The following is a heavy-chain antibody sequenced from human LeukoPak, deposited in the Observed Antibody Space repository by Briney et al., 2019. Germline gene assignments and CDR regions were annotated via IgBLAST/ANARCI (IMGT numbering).Heavy chain of an antibody. J-gene: IGHJ4*02. V-gene: IGHV3-23*01. CDR3: ARREYYYDSSGYYGGVNYFDY. CDR2: ISGSGGST. CDR1: GFTFSSYA. D-gene: IGHD3-22*01. Sequence: PGRSLRLSCAASGFTFSSYAMSWVRQAPGKGLEWVSAISGSGGSTYYADSVKGRFTISRDNSKNTLYLQMNSLRAEDTAVYYCARREYYYDSSGYYGGVNYFDYWGQGTLVTVSS.